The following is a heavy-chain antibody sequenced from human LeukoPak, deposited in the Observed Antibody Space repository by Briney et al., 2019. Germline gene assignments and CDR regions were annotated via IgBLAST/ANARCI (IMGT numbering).Heavy chain of an antibody. CDR3: ARGGYYDYVWGSYRRIIDAFDI. D-gene: IGHD3-16*02. Sequence: SETLSLTCAVSGGSISSGGYSWSWIRQPPGKGLEWIGYIYHSGSTYYNPSLKSRGPISVVRGKNPFSLKLSSVTAADTALYYCARGGYYDYVWGSYRRIIDAFDIWGQGTMVTVSS. CDR1: GGSISSGGYS. J-gene: IGHJ3*02. CDR2: IYHSGST. V-gene: IGHV4-30-2*01.